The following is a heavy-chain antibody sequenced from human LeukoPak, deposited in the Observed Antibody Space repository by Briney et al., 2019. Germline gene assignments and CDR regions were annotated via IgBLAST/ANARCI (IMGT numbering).Heavy chain of an antibody. CDR2: INPNCGGT. CDR1: GYTFTDYY. D-gene: IGHD5-18*01. J-gene: IGHJ4*02. Sequence: GASVKVSCKAPGYTFTDYYMHWVRQAPGQGLEWMGWINPNCGGTNYAQKFQGRVTMTRDTSISTAYMELSRLRSDDTAVYYCAREYSYGYDYWGQGNLVTVSS. CDR3: AREYSYGYDY. V-gene: IGHV1-2*02.